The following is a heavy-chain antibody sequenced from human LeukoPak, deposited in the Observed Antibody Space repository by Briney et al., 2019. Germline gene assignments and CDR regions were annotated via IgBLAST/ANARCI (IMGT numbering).Heavy chain of an antibody. CDR3: ARDRRPNYDFWSGYPFDI. J-gene: IGHJ3*02. CDR2: IIPIFGTA. D-gene: IGHD3-3*01. CDR1: GGTFSSYA. V-gene: IGHV1-69*13. Sequence: SVKVSCKASGGTFSSYAISWVRQAPGQGLEWMGGIIPIFGTANYAQKFQGRVTITADESTSTAYMELSSLRSEDTAVYYCARDRRPNYDFWSGYPFDIWGQGTMVTVSS.